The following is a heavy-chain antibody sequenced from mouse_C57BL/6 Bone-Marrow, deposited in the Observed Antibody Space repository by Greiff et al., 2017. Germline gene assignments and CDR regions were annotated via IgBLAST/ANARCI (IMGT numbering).Heavy chain of an antibody. V-gene: IGHV5-16*01. J-gene: IGHJ1*03. D-gene: IGHD1-1*01. CDR2: INYDGSST. Sequence: EVHLVESEGGLVQPGSSMKLSCTASGFTFSDYYMAWVRQVPEKGLEWVANINYDGSSTYYLDSLKSRFIISRDNAKNILYLQMSSLKSEDTATYYCARDRLYYGSSYRYFDVWGTGTTVTVSS. CDR1: GFTFSDYY. CDR3: ARDRLYYGSSYRYFDV.